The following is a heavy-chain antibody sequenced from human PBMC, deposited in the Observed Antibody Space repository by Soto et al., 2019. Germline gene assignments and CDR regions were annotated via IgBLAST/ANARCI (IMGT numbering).Heavy chain of an antibody. J-gene: IGHJ4*02. Sequence: LSCXASGFTFNSNAMHWVRQAPGKGLEWVAVISYDGRVQQYTASVKGPFTISRDDSKTILSLQRNSLREEDTALYYCARDKIQGAPDYLDSWGQGTLVTVSS. CDR2: ISYDGRVQ. CDR3: ARDKIQGAPDYLDS. V-gene: IGHV3-30*04. CDR1: GFTFNSNA.